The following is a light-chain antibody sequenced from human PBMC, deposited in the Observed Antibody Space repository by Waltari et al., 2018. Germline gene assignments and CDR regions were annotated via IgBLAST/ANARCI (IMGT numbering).Light chain of an antibody. CDR1: SSDVGGYNF. CDR3: SSYTSSITWV. Sequence: QSALTQPASVSGSPGQSITISYTRASSDVGGYNFVSWYQQYPGKAPKVVIYDVTKRPSGVADLFSGSKSGNTASLTISGLQAEDEADYYCSSYTSSITWVFGGGTKLTVL. CDR2: DVT. V-gene: IGLV2-14*03. J-gene: IGLJ3*02.